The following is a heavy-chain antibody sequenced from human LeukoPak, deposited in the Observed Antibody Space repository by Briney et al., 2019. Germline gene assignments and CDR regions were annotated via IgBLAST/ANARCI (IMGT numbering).Heavy chain of an antibody. V-gene: IGHV3-30*04. CDR2: ISYDGSDK. Sequence: GGSLRLSCATSGFSFSSYAMSWVRQAPGKGLEWVALISYDGSDKYYADSVKGRFTISRDNSKNTLYLQMNSLRAEDTAVYYCARGAYSSSWLNFDYWGQGTLVTVSS. J-gene: IGHJ4*02. CDR1: GFSFSSYA. CDR3: ARGAYSSSWLNFDY. D-gene: IGHD6-13*01.